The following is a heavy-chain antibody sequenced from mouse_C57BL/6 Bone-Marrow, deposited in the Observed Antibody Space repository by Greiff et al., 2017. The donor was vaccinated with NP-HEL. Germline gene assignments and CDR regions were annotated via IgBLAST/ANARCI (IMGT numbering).Heavy chain of an antibody. CDR2: INPSTGGT. V-gene: IGHV1-42*01. Sequence: VQLKQSGPELVKPGASVKISCKASGYSFTGYYMNWVKQSPEKSLEWIGEINPSTGGTTYNQKFKAKATLTVDKSSSTAYMQLKSLTSEDSAVYYCARYDGYYGWYFDVWGTGTTVTVSS. D-gene: IGHD2-3*01. CDR1: GYSFTGYY. J-gene: IGHJ1*03. CDR3: ARYDGYYGWYFDV.